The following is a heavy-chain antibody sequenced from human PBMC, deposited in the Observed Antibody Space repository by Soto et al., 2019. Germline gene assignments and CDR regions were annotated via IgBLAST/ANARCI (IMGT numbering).Heavy chain of an antibody. CDR1: SGPTSSHN. J-gene: IGHJ6*02. V-gene: IGHV4-59*08. D-gene: IGHD1-1*01. Sequence: QVQLQQSARGLVKPSDTLSLTCSVSSGPTSSHNWGWIRQTPGRGLEWIGYVYSTGGTSYNPSLNSRVTISADTSTNHISLTLTSVTAADTAVYYCVRQGIGNLHGLVDVWGQGTTVRVSS. CDR3: VRQGIGNLHGLVDV. CDR2: VYSTGGT.